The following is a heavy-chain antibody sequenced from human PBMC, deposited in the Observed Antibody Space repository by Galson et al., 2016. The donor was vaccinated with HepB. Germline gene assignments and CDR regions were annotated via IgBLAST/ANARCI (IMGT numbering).Heavy chain of an antibody. D-gene: IGHD5-12*01. CDR2: VGTGHFT. V-gene: IGHV3-69-1*01. CDR1: GGSVNSYNW. CDR3: VRGAGGYAPHFDY. J-gene: IGHJ4*02. Sequence: LSLTCAVSGGSVNSYNWWSWVRQAPGKGLEWVSTVGTGHFTHYADSVKGRFIVSRDNAYNSLYLQMNSLRVEDTAVYYCVRGAGGYAPHFDYWGQGTLVTVSS.